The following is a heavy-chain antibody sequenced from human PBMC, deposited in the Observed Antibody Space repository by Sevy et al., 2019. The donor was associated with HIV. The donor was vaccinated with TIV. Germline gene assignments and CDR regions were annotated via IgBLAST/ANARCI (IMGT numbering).Heavy chain of an antibody. V-gene: IGHV4-39*02. Sequence: LVAASETLSLTCSISGGSITTGPYYWAWIRQSPGKGPEWLGSMYGTVEPNGNTYYNPTLKTRIDMSMDKSNNRFALSLRSVIAADTAVYFCAKSLKAWYDFPAFDHWSQGIPVTVSS. CDR1: GGSITTGPYY. J-gene: IGHJ4*02. CDR3: AKSLKAWYDFPAFDH. D-gene: IGHD1-20*01. CDR2: MYGTVEPNGNT.